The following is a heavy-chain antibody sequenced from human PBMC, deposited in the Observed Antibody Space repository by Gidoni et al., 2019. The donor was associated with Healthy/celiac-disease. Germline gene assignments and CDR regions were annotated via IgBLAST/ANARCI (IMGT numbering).Heavy chain of an antibody. V-gene: IGHV4-59*01. D-gene: IGHD3-10*02. CDR3: ASMVRELSVFDY. Sequence: QVQLQESGPGLVKPSETLSLTCAVSGGSISSYYWSWIRQPPGKGLEWIGYIYYSGSTNYNPPLQSRVTISVDTSKNQFSLKLSSVTAADTAVYYCASMVRELSVFDYWGQGTLVTVSS. CDR2: IYYSGST. CDR1: GGSISSYY. J-gene: IGHJ4*02.